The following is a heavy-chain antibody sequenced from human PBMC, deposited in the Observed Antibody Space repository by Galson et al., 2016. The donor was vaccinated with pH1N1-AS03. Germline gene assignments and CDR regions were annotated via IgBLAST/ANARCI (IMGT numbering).Heavy chain of an antibody. Sequence: ETLSLTCTVSGGSINSYYWTWIRQPPGKGLEWIGQIYYTGDIIYTPSLKSRATISVDTSNSRISLSLRSATAADTAVYFCARRFVERLLDDLSEAFDMWGQGTMVTVSS. V-gene: IGHV4-59*12. J-gene: IGHJ3*02. CDR3: ARRFVERLLDDLSEAFDM. D-gene: IGHD3-3*01. CDR2: IYYTGDI. CDR1: GGSINSYY.